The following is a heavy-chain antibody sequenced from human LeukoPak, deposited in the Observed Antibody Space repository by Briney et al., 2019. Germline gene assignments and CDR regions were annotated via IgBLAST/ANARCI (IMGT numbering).Heavy chain of an antibody. CDR1: GFTASSNY. CDR2: IYSGGST. J-gene: IGHJ4*02. D-gene: IGHD3-16*01. V-gene: IGHV3-53*01. CDR3: AREGREGGFDY. Sequence: GGSLRLSCAAFGFTASSNYMSWVRQAPGKGLEWVSVIYSGGSTYYADSVKGRFTISRDNSKNTLYLQMDSLRAEDTAVYYCAREGREGGFDYWGQGTLVTVSS.